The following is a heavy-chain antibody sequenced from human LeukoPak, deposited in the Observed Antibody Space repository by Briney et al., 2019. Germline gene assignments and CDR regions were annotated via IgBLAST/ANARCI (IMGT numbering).Heavy chain of an antibody. D-gene: IGHD3-10*01. CDR1: GFTFSSHG. CDR2: ISGSGDYT. J-gene: IGHJ4*02. CDR3: AKVTYGSGAYGAFDS. Sequence: GGSLRLSCAASGFTFSSHGMSWVRQAPGKGLEWVSTISGSGDYTYYAGSVKGRFTISRDNSKNTLYLQMNSLRAEDTAVYYCAKVTYGSGAYGAFDSWGQGTLVTVSS. V-gene: IGHV3-23*01.